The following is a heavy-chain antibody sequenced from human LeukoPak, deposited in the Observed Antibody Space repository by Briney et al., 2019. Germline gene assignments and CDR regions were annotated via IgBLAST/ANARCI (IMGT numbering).Heavy chain of an antibody. CDR3: ARSPERWLQLLIDY. J-gene: IGHJ4*02. V-gene: IGHV4-38-2*01. CDR1: GYSISSGYY. Sequence: PSETLSLTCAVSGYSISSGYYWGWIRQPPGQGLEWIGSIYHSGSTYYNPSLKSRVTISVDTSKNQFSLKLSSVTAADTAVYYCARSPERWLQLLIDYWGQGTLVTVSS. CDR2: IYHSGST. D-gene: IGHD5-24*01.